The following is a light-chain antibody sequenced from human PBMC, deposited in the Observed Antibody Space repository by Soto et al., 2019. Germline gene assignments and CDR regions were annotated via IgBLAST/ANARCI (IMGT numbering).Light chain of an antibody. CDR2: DVS. CDR3: CSYGCTYTLRI. CDR1: SSDVGAYNY. J-gene: IGLJ2*01. Sequence: QSALTQPRSVSGSPGQSVTISCTGTSSDVGAYNYVSWYQQHPGKVPKLMIYDVSKRPSGVPDRFSGSKSGNTASLTISGLQAEDEADYYCCSYGCTYTLRIFGGGTKLTVL. V-gene: IGLV2-11*01.